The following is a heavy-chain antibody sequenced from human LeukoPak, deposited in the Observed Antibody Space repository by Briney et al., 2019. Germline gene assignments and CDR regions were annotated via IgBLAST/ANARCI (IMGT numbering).Heavy chain of an antibody. Sequence: SETLSLTCAVYGGSFSGYYWRWIRQPPGKGLEWIGEINHSGSTNYNPSLKSRVTISVDTSKNQFSLKLSSVTAADTAVYYCARARNWNKYYFDYWGQGTLVTVSS. CDR2: INHSGST. V-gene: IGHV4-34*01. CDR1: GGSFSGYY. CDR3: ARARNWNKYYFDY. J-gene: IGHJ4*02. D-gene: IGHD1/OR15-1a*01.